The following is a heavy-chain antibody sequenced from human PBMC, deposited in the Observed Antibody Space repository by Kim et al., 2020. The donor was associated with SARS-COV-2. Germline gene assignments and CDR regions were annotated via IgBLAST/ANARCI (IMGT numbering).Heavy chain of an antibody. Sequence: GGSLRLSCVASGFTFTSYAMNWVRQAPGKGLEWVSAIRGSGDITYYADSVKGRFTISKDNSKNTLYLQMNSLRAEDTAVYYCAKTATTRDWYFGLWGRVTLVTVSS. D-gene: IGHD5-18*01. CDR3: AKTATTRDWYFGL. V-gene: IGHV3-23*01. J-gene: IGHJ2*01. CDR1: GFTFTSYA. CDR2: IRGSGDIT.